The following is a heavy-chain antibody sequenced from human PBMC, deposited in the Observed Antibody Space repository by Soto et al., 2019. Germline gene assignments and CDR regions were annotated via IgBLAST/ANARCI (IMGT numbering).Heavy chain of an antibody. CDR2: IYPGDSDT. CDR3: ARWVGPAAIDY. D-gene: IGHD2-2*01. V-gene: IGHV5-51*01. Sequence: GESLKISCKVSGYSFTSYWIGWVRQMPGKGLEWMGIIYPGDSDTRYSPSFQGQVTISADKSITTVYLQWSSLKASDTAMYYWARWVGPAAIDYWGQGTRVTASS. CDR1: GYSFTSYW. J-gene: IGHJ4*02.